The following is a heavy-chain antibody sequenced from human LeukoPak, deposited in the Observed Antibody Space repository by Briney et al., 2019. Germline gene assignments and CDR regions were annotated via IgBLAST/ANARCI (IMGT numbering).Heavy chain of an antibody. D-gene: IGHD4-11*01. CDR3: ARVSVSIGRLDY. Sequence: SVKVSCKASGGTFSSYAISWVRQAPGQGLEWMEGIIPIFGTANYAQKFQGRVTITADESTSTAYMELSSLRSEDTAVYYCARVSVSIGRLDYWGQGTLVTVSS. CDR2: IIPIFGTA. V-gene: IGHV1-69*13. J-gene: IGHJ4*02. CDR1: GGTFSSYA.